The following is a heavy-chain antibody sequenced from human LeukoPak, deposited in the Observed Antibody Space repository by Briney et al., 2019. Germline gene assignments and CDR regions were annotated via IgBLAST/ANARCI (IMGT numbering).Heavy chain of an antibody. CDR1: GYTFTNNY. J-gene: IGHJ4*02. V-gene: IGHV1-46*01. D-gene: IGHD1-26*01. CDR3: ARVNRELLREISIDY. Sequence: AAVKDSCKASGYTFTNNYMHWVRQPPGQGLEWMGIINPSGGSTRYAQKFHGRVPVTRDTSTSTVYMELSSLRSEDTAVYYCARVNRELLREISIDYGGPETGDTVSS. CDR2: INPSGGST.